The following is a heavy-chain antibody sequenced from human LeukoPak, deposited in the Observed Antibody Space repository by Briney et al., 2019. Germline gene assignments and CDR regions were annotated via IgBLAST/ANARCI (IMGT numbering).Heavy chain of an antibody. Sequence: ASVKVSCKASGYTFTGYYMHWVRQAPGQGLEWMGWINPNSGGTNYAQKFQGRVTMTSDTSISTAYMELSRLRSDDTAVYYCASDYDTLTGYSNLSPWFHPWGQGTLVTVSS. D-gene: IGHD3-9*01. CDR3: ASDYDTLTGYSNLSPWFHP. V-gene: IGHV1-2*02. CDR1: GYTFTGYY. J-gene: IGHJ5*02. CDR2: INPNSGGT.